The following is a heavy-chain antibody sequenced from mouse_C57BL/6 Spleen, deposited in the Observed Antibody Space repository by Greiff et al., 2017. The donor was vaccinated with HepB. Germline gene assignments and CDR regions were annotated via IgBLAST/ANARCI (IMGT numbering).Heavy chain of an antibody. CDR1: GYAFSSTW. CDR3: ARGVWSYAMDY. CDR2: IYPGDGDT. D-gene: IGHD2-10*02. J-gene: IGHJ4*01. V-gene: IGHV1-82*01. Sequence: VQRVESGPELVKPGASVKISCKASGYAFSSTWMNWVKQRPGKGLEWIGRIYPGDGDTNYNGKFKGKATLTADKSSSTAYMQLSSLTSEDSAVYFCARGVWSYAMDYWGQGTSVTVSS.